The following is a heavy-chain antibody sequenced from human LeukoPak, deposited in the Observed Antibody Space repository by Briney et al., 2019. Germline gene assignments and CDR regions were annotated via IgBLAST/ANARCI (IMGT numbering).Heavy chain of an antibody. V-gene: IGHV3-48*03. Sequence: PGGSLRLSCAASGFTFSSYEMNWVRQAPGKGLEWVSYISSSGSTIYYADSVKGRFTISRDNAKNSLYLQMNSLRAEDTAVYYCARDRYGGNSGEFDYWGQGTLVTVSS. CDR1: GFTFSSYE. CDR2: ISSSGSTI. J-gene: IGHJ4*02. CDR3: ARDRYGGNSGEFDY. D-gene: IGHD4-23*01.